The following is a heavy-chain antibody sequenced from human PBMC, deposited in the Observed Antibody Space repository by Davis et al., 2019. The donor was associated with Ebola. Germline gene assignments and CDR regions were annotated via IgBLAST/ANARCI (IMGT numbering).Heavy chain of an antibody. CDR1: GFTFSSYS. Sequence: PGGSLRLSCAASGFTFSSYSMNWVRQAPGKGLEWISYISSSSSTIYYADSVKGRFTISRDNAKNSLYLQMNSLRDEDTAVYYCARGPRDIVVVVAAMPFDPWGQGTLVTVSS. CDR3: ARGPRDIVVVVAAMPFDP. J-gene: IGHJ5*02. V-gene: IGHV3-48*02. D-gene: IGHD2-15*01. CDR2: ISSSSSTI.